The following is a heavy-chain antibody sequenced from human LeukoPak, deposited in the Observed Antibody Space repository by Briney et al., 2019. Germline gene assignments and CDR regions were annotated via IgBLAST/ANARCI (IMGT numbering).Heavy chain of an antibody. CDR1: GGSFSGYY. V-gene: IGHV4-34*01. J-gene: IGHJ3*02. CDR3: ASAPIWGDAFDI. D-gene: IGHD3-16*01. CDR2: INHRGST. Sequence: SETLSLTCSVSGGSFSGYYWGWIRQSPGKGLEWIGEINHRGSTNYNPSLKSRVTMSVDTSKNQFSLKLSSVTAADTAVYYCASAPIWGDAFDIWGQGTMVTVSS.